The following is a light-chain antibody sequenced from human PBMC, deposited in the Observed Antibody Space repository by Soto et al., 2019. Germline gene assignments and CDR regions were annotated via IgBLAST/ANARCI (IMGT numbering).Light chain of an antibody. CDR2: GNS. Sequence: QSVLTQPPSVSGAPGQRVTISCTGSSSNIGAGYDVHWYQQLPGTAPKLLIYGNSNRPSGVPDPFSGSKSGTSASLAITGLQAEDEADYYCQSYDSNLSGPVFGGGTKLTVL. V-gene: IGLV1-40*01. CDR3: QSYDSNLSGPV. CDR1: SSNIGAGYD. J-gene: IGLJ2*01.